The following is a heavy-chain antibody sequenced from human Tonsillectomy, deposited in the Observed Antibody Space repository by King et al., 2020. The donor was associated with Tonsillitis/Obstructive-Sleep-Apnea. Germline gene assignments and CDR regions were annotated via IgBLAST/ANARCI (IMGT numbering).Heavy chain of an antibody. V-gene: IGHV1-18*01. CDR3: ARTGYCSSTSCSDSYMDV. Sequence: QLVQSGAEVKKPGASVKVSCKASGYTFTSYGISWVRQAPGQGLEWMGRISAYNGNTNYAQKLQGRVTMTTDTSTSTAYMELRSLRSDDTAVYYCARTGYCSSTSCSDSYMDVWGKGTTVTVSS. CDR1: GYTFTSYG. D-gene: IGHD2-2*01. CDR2: ISAYNGNT. J-gene: IGHJ6*03.